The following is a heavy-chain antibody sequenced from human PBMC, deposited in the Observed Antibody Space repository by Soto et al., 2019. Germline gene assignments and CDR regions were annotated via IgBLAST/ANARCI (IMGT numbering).Heavy chain of an antibody. V-gene: IGHV1-69*13. Sequence: SVKVSCKASGGTFSSYAISWVRQAPVQGLEWMGGIIPIFGTANYAQKFQGRVTITADESTSTAYMELSSLRSEDTAVYYCESQDTAMVLRYYFDYWGQGTLVTVYS. CDR2: IIPIFGTA. D-gene: IGHD5-18*01. CDR1: GGTFSSYA. J-gene: IGHJ4*02. CDR3: ESQDTAMVLRYYFDY.